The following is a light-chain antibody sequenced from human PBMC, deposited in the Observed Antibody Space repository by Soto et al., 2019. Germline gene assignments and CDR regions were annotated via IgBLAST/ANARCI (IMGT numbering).Light chain of an antibody. V-gene: IGKV1-5*01. CDR3: QQDNSYWA. J-gene: IGKJ1*01. CDR1: QSISSW. Sequence: DIQMTQSPSTLSASVGDRATITCRASQSISSWLAWYQQKPGKAPKLLIYDASSLESGVPSRFSGSGYGAEFTLTISSLQPDDFATYYCQQDNSYWAFGQGTKVEIK. CDR2: DAS.